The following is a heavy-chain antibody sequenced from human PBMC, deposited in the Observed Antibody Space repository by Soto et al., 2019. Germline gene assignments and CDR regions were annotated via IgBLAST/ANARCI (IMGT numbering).Heavy chain of an antibody. CDR2: IYYSGST. CDR1: GGSISSSSYY. CDR3: ARLQGSGPRHHGLDP. V-gene: IGHV4-39*01. Sequence: SETLSLTCTVSGGSISSSSYYWGWIRQPPGKGLEWIGSIYYSGSTYYNPSLKSRVTISVDTSKNQFSLKLSSVTAADTAVYYCARLQGSGPRHHGLDPWGQGTLVTVSS. D-gene: IGHD3-3*01. J-gene: IGHJ5*02.